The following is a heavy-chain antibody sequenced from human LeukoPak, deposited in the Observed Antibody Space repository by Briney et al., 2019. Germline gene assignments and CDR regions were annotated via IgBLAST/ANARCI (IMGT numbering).Heavy chain of an antibody. CDR3: AKSRRAYCSGGSCFGLWDY. D-gene: IGHD2-15*01. CDR1: GFTFSTYW. V-gene: IGHV3-74*01. Sequence: GGSLRLSCAASGFTFSTYWMHWVRKAPGKGLVWVSRINSDESSTTYADSVKGRFTISRDNAKNTLYLQMNSLRAEDTAVYYCAKSRRAYCSGGSCFGLWDYWGQGTLVTVSS. CDR2: INSDESST. J-gene: IGHJ4*02.